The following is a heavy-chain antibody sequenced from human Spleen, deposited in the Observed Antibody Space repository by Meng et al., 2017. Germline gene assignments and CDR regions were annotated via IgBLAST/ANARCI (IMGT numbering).Heavy chain of an antibody. V-gene: IGHV3-15*01. CDR3: SGHVDY. Sequence: RLELGCGFVRPGGLLRPSGAAPGFTFSNAWMTWVRQAPGKGLEWIGRMKSNVDGGTVDYAAAVKGRFFISRDDSENTFYLQMNSLKTEDTAVYYCSGHVDYWGHGTLVTVSS. J-gene: IGHJ4*01. CDR1: GFTFSNAW. CDR2: MKSNVDGGTV.